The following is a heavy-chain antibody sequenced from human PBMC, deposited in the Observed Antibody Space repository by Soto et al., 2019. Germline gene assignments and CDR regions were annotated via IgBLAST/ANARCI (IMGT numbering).Heavy chain of an antibody. J-gene: IGHJ6*02. CDR3: LFRSGAGRYYYYGMDV. V-gene: IGHV1-69*01. D-gene: IGHD3-10*01. Sequence: QVQLVQSGAEVKKPGASVKVSCQASGGTFSSYAISWVRQAPGQGLEWLGGIIPIFGTANYAQKFQGRVTITADESTSTAYMELSSLRSEDTAVYYCLFRSGAGRYYYYGMDVWGQGTTVTVSS. CDR1: GGTFSSYA. CDR2: IIPIFGTA.